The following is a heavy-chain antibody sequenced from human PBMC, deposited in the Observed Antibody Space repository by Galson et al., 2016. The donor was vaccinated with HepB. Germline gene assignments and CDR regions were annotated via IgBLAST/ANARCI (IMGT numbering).Heavy chain of an antibody. CDR3: ARLGGGRIASRRRYSYYGMDV. D-gene: IGHD6-6*01. J-gene: IGHJ6*02. Sequence: QSGAEVKKPGESLKLSCKGSEYSFPNYWIGWVRQMPGKGLEWMGIIYPGDSDTRSSTSFLGQVTISADKSNRTAYLQWSSLKVSDTAMYYCARLGGGRIASRRRYSYYGMDVWGQGTTVTVS. CDR1: EYSFPNYW. CDR2: IYPGDSDT. V-gene: IGHV5-51*01.